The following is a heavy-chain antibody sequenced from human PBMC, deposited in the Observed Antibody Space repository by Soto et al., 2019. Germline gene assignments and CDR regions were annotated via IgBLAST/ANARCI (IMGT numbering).Heavy chain of an antibody. V-gene: IGHV4-31*03. CDR1: GGSISSGGYY. D-gene: IGHD4-17*01. J-gene: IGHJ3*02. CDR2: IYYSGST. Sequence: SETLSLTCTVSGGSISSGGYYWSWIRQHPGKGLEWIGYIYYSGSTYYNPSLKSRVTISVDTSKNQFSLKLSSVTAADTAVYYCARDYGDYVDAFDIWGQGTMVTVSS. CDR3: ARDYGDYVDAFDI.